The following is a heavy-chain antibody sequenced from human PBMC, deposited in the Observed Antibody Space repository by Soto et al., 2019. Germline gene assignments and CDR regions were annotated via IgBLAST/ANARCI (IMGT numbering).Heavy chain of an antibody. CDR2: IYSGGST. J-gene: IGHJ4*02. Sequence: EVQLVESGGGLVQPGGSLRLSCAAAGFTVSSNYMSWVRQAPGKGLEWVSVIYSGGSTYYADSVKGRFTISRHNSKNTLYLQMNSLRAEDTAVYYCAREATGNFDYWGQGTLVTVSS. CDR1: GFTVSSNY. CDR3: AREATGNFDY. D-gene: IGHD1-1*01. V-gene: IGHV3-53*04.